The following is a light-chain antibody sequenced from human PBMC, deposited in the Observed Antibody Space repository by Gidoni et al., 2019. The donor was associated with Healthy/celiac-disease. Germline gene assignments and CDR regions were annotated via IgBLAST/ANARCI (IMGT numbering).Light chain of an antibody. CDR3: QSYDSSLSGSGV. CDR1: SSNIGAGYD. CDR2: GNS. Sequence: QSVLTHPPSVSGAPGPRVTISCTGSSSNIGAGYDVHWYQQLPGTAPKLLIYGNSNRPSGVPDRFSGSKSGTSASLAITGLQAEDEADYYCQSYDSSLSGSGVFGTGTKVTVL. V-gene: IGLV1-40*01. J-gene: IGLJ1*01.